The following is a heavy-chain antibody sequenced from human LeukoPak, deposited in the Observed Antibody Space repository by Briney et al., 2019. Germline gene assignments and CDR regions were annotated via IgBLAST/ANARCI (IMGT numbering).Heavy chain of an antibody. V-gene: IGHV1-69*01. CDR1: GGTFSSYA. J-gene: IGHJ4*02. CDR3: ATEGIVVVVTGIDY. CDR2: IIPIFGTA. Sequence: SVKVSCKASGGTFSSYAISWVRQAPGQGLEWMGGIIPIFGTANYAQKFQGRVTITADESTSTAYMELSSLRSEDTAVYYCATEGIVVVVTGIDYWGQGTLVTVSS. D-gene: IGHD2-15*01.